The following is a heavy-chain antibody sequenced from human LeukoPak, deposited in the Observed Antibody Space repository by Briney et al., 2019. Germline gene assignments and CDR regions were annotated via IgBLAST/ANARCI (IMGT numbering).Heavy chain of an antibody. Sequence: AVKVSRKPSGGSFSNYAFTWLRQAPAPGMEWVGRIIPILGIANYAQKFHGRVTITADRSTSTNSMHLRSLSSDDAAMDYCSRGNDGFGYYFDYWGQGTRVTVS. D-gene: IGHD3-10*01. CDR3: SRGNDGFGYYFDY. CDR2: IIPILGIA. J-gene: IGHJ4*02. CDR1: GGSFSNYA. V-gene: IGHV1-69*04.